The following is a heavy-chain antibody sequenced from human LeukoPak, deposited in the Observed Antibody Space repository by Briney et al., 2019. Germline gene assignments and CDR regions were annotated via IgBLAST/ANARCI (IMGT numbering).Heavy chain of an antibody. CDR2: IKQDGSEK. V-gene: IGHV3-7*01. D-gene: IGHD4-17*01. J-gene: IGHJ3*02. CDR1: GFTFSSYW. CDR3: ARDFYGDYALSAFDI. Sequence: PGGSLRLSCAASGFTFSSYWMSWVRQAPRKGLELLANIKQDGSEKYYVDSVKGRFTISRDNAKNSLYLQMNSLRAEDTAVYYCARDFYGDYALSAFDIWGQGTMVTVSS.